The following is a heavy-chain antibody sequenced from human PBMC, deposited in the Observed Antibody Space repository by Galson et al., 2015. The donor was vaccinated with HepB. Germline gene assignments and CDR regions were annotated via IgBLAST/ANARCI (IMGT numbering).Heavy chain of an antibody. CDR1: GFTFSNYA. D-gene: IGHD2-2*02. V-gene: IGHV3-23*01. J-gene: IGHJ6*02. CDR2: VTGSGGST. CDR3: AREGIVVVPAAISGYYYYGMDV. Sequence: SLRLSCAASGFTFSNYAMSWVRQAPGKGLEWVSVVTGSGGSTYYADSVKGRFTISRDNSKNALYLQMNSLRAEDTAVYYCAREGIVVVPAAISGYYYYGMDVWGQGTTVTVSS.